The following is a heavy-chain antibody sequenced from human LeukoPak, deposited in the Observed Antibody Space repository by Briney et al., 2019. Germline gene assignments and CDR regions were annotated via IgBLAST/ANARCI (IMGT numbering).Heavy chain of an antibody. D-gene: IGHD3-22*01. CDR2: IRYDGSNK. CDR3: ARGYYDNSGYLYY. Sequence: GGSLRLSCAASGFTFSSYGMHWVRQAPGKGLEWVAFIRYDGSNKYYADSVKGRFTISRDNSKNTLYLQMNSLRAEDTAVYYCARGYYDNSGYLYYWGQGTLVTVSS. CDR1: GFTFSSYG. J-gene: IGHJ4*02. V-gene: IGHV3-30*02.